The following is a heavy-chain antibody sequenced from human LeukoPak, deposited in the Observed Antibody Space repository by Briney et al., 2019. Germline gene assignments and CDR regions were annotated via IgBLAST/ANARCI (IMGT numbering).Heavy chain of an antibody. J-gene: IGHJ5*02. D-gene: IGHD3-10*01. Sequence: ASVKVSCKASGYTFTGYYMHWVRQAPGQGLEWMGWINPNSGGTNYAQKFQGRVTMTRDTSISTAYMELSRLRSDDTAVYYCARDPIFYGSGIDWFDPWGQGTLVTVSS. V-gene: IGHV1-2*02. CDR1: GYTFTGYY. CDR2: INPNSGGT. CDR3: ARDPIFYGSGIDWFDP.